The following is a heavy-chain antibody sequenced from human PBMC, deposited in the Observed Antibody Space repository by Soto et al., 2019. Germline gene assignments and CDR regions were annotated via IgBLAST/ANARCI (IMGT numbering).Heavy chain of an antibody. J-gene: IGHJ4*02. D-gene: IGHD3-22*01. CDR2: IDPSDSYT. V-gene: IGHV5-10-1*01. CDR3: ARGRRYDSSRSALDY. Sequence: GESRKISCKGSGYSFTSYWTSWVRQMPGKGLEWMGRIDPSDSYTNYSPSFQGRFTISRDNSKNTLYLQMNSLRAEDTAVYYCARGRRYDSSRSALDYWGQGTLVTVSS. CDR1: GYSFTSYW.